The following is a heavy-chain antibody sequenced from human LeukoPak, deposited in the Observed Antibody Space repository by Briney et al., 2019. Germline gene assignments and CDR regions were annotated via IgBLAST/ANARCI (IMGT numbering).Heavy chain of an antibody. D-gene: IGHD6-6*01. CDR3: ASDSSSGAFDI. CDR2: ISYDGSND. CDR1: GFTFSSYA. Sequence: GGSLRLSCAASGFTFSSYAMHWVRQAPGKGLEWVAVISYDGSNDYYTDSVKGRFTISRDNSKNTVYLLMNSLRAEDTAVYYCASDSSSGAFDIWGQGTMVTVSS. V-gene: IGHV3-30-3*01. J-gene: IGHJ3*02.